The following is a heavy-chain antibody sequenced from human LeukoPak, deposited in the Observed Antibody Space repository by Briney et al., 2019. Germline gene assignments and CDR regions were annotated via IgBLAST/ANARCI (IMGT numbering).Heavy chain of an antibody. D-gene: IGHD6-13*01. CDR3: ARKSAAVTGYGMDV. CDR2: INHSGST. CDR1: GGSFSGYY. J-gene: IGHJ6*02. Sequence: PSETLSLTCAVYGGSFSGYYWSWIRQPPGKGLEWIGEINHSGSTNYNPSLKSRVTISVDTSKNQFSLKLSSVTAADTAVYYCARKSAAVTGYGMDVWGQGTTVTVSS. V-gene: IGHV4-34*01.